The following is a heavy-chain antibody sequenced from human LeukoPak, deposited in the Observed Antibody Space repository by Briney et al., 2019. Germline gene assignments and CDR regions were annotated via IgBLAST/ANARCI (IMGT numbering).Heavy chain of an antibody. CDR2: INPNSGGT. J-gene: IGHJ4*02. D-gene: IGHD3-22*01. CDR1: GYTFTGYY. Sequence: ASVKVSCKASGYTFTGYYIHWVRQAPGQGLELMGRINPNSGGTNYAQKFQGRVTMTRDTTISTAYMELSRLRSDDTAVYFCARDHDTSGSYFVDYWGQGTLVTVSS. CDR3: ARDHDTSGSYFVDY. V-gene: IGHV1-2*06.